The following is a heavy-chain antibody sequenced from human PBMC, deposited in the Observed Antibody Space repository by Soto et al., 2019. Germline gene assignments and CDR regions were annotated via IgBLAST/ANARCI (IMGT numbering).Heavy chain of an antibody. CDR2: ISPRSTFR. Sequence: GGSLRLSCATSGFSFSDSYMSWIRQAPGKGLEWISYISPRSTFRDYAESVKGRFTISRDSVKNSLYLQMNNLTAGDTGVYYCARGGGGGLFDPWGQGSLVTV. J-gene: IGHJ5*02. CDR3: ARGGGGGLFDP. D-gene: IGHD2-21*01. V-gene: IGHV3-11*06. CDR1: GFSFSDSY.